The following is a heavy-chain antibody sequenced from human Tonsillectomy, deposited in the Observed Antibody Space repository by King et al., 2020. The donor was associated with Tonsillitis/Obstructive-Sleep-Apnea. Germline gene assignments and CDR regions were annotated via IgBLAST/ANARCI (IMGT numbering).Heavy chain of an antibody. Sequence: QLVQSGAEVRKPGASVKVSCKFSGNTLTELSMHWVRQAPGKGLEWMGGFDPEDGETIYAQNFQGRVTMTEDTSTDTAYMLLSSLRSEDTAVYYCATSEWLRFGPISYDAFDIWGQGTMVTVSS. CDR2: FDPEDGET. CDR3: ATSEWLRFGPISYDAFDI. J-gene: IGHJ3*02. CDR1: GNTLTELS. D-gene: IGHD5-12*01. V-gene: IGHV1-24*01.